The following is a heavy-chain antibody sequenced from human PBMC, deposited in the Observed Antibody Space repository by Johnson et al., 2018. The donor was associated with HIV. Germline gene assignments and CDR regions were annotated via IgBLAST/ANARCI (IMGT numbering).Heavy chain of an antibody. Sequence: VQLVESGGGVVQPGESLRLSCVASGFTFSRYGMHWVRQAPGKGLEWVAFMRYNGSDEYYADSVKGRFTISRDNAKNSLYLQMNSLRAEDTAVYYCVRDVVDDGRYPPDAFDVWGHGAIVIVSS. V-gene: IGHV3-30*02. CDR2: MRYNGSDE. CDR1: GFTFSRYG. CDR3: VRDVVDDGRYPPDAFDV. J-gene: IGHJ3*01. D-gene: IGHD2-21*01.